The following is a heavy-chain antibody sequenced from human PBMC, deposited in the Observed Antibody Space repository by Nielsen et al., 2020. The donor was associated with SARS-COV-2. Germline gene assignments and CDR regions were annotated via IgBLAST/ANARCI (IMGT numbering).Heavy chain of an antibody. CDR2: IDCGDSYT. CDR3: ARHEDYDDSSGYYDPWTFEY. V-gene: IGHV5-10-1*01. D-gene: IGHD3-22*01. CDR1: GYSFSTYW. J-gene: IGHJ4*02. Sequence: GESLKISCEGSGYSFSTYWITWVRQMPGKGLEWMGRIDCGDSYTNYSPSFQGHVTISVDNSISTAYLQWSSLKPSDTAIYYCARHEDYDDSSGYYDPWTFEYWGQGTLVTVSS.